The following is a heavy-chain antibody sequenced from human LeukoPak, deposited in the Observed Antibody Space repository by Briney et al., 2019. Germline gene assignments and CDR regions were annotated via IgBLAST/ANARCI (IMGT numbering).Heavy chain of an antibody. CDR2: IIPIFGTA. CDR1: GGTFSSYA. D-gene: IGHD5-24*01. CDR3: ARGGGYNRNWFDP. V-gene: IGHV1-69*13. Sequence: ASVKVSCKASGGTFSSYAISWVRQAPGQGLEWMGGIIPIFGTANYAPKFQGRVTITADESTSTAYMELSSLRSEDTAVYYCARGGGYNRNWFDPWGQGTLVTVSS. J-gene: IGHJ5*02.